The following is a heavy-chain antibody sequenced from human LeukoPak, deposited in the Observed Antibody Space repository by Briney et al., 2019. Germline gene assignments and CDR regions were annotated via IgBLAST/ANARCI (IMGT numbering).Heavy chain of an antibody. CDR2: INSDGSST. V-gene: IGHV3-74*01. Sequence: PGGSLRLSCAASGFTFSSYWMHWFRQAPGKGLVWVSRINSDGSSTSYADSVKGRFTISRDNAKNTLYLQMNSLRAEDTAVYYCARPDRAGWYDYYYYMDVWGKGTTVTVSS. J-gene: IGHJ6*03. D-gene: IGHD6-19*01. CDR1: GFTFSSYW. CDR3: ARPDRAGWYDYYYYMDV.